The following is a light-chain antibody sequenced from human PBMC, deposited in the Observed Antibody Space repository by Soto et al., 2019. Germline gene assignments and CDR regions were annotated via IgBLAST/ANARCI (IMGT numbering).Light chain of an antibody. CDR3: QQYNPYSPWT. Sequence: DIQMTQSPSTLSASVGDRVTITGRSSQSISSWLAWYQQKPGKAPKLLISKASSLQSGVPSRFSGSGSGTDFTLTISSLQPDDFATYYCQQYNPYSPWTFGQGTKVDIK. V-gene: IGKV1-5*03. CDR2: KAS. J-gene: IGKJ1*01. CDR1: QSISSW.